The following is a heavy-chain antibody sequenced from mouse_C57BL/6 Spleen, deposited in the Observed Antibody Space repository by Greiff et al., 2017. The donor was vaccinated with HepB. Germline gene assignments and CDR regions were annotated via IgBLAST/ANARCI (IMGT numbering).Heavy chain of an antibody. CDR1: GFTFSSYA. CDR3: ARTSYYSYAMDY. CDR2: ISDGGSYT. J-gene: IGHJ4*01. V-gene: IGHV5-4*01. Sequence: EVQGVESGGGLVKPGGSLKLSCAASGFTFSSYAMSWVRQTPEKRLEWVATISDGGSYTYYPDNVKGRFTISSDNAKNNLYLQMGHLKSEDTAMYYCARTSYYSYAMDYWGQGTSVTVSS. D-gene: IGHD2-12*01.